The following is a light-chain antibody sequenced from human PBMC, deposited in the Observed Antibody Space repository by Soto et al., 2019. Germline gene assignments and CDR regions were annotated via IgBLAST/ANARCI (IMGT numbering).Light chain of an antibody. CDR1: SSDVGAYNY. V-gene: IGLV2-14*03. Sequence: QSVLTQPASMSGSPGQSITISCTGTSSDVGAYNYVSWYQQHPGKAPKLMIYDVSSRPSGVSNRFSGSKSGNTASLTISGLQAEDEADYYCSSSTSSSTLVFGGGTKLTVL. J-gene: IGLJ2*01. CDR2: DVS. CDR3: SSSTSSSTLV.